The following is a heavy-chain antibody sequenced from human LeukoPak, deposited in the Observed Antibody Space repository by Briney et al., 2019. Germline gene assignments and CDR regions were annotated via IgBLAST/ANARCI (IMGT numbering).Heavy chain of an antibody. V-gene: IGHV1-18*01. Sequence: GASVKVSCKASGYTFTSYGISWVRQAPGQGLEWMGWISAYNGNTNYAQKLQGRVTMTTDTSTSTAYMELRSLRSDDTAVYYCARDFRERCSSTSCPPRYYYGMDVWGQGTTVTVSS. CDR2: ISAYNGNT. CDR1: GYTFTSYG. D-gene: IGHD2-2*01. J-gene: IGHJ6*02. CDR3: ARDFRERCSSTSCPPRYYYGMDV.